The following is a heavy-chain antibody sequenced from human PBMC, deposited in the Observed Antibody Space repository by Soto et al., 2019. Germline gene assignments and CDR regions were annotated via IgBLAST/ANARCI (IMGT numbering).Heavy chain of an antibody. D-gene: IGHD6-13*01. CDR1: GGSISSGGYY. J-gene: IGHJ6*02. CDR3: ASHSSSWPTPHYYYYGMDV. V-gene: IGHV4-31*03. CDR2: IYYSGST. Sequence: PSETLSLTCTVSGGSISSGGYYWSWIRQHPGKGLEWIGYIYYSGSTYYNPSLKSRVTISVDTSKNQFSLQLSSVTAADTAVYYCASHSSSWPTPHYYYYGMDVWGQGTTVTVSS.